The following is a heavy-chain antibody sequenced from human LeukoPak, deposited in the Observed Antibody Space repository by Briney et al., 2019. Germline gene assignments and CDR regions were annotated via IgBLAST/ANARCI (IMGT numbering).Heavy chain of an antibody. CDR2: ITHNGGT. V-gene: IGHV4-34*01. CDR1: GGSFRGYF. CDR3: ARGNSGSHWGDHYFYMDV. J-gene: IGHJ6*03. D-gene: IGHD1-26*01. Sequence: SETLSLSCAVSGGSFRGYFWGWVRQTPGKGLEWLWEITHNGGTNYMPSLSGRVSVFQDVSKNQFSLKLSSVTAADTGVYYCARGNSGSHWGDHYFYMDVWGKGTTVIVSS.